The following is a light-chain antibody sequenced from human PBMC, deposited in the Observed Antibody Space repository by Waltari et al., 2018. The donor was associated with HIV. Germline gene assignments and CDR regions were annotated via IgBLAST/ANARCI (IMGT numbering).Light chain of an antibody. Sequence: QSALTQPASVSGSPGQSITISCTGSNGDVGGYNYVSCYQRPPGKAPKLIIYEVTNRPSGVSNRFSGSKSGNTASLTISGLQAEDEADYFCGSYAGSNTLEFGGGTKLTVL. CDR1: NGDVGGYNY. CDR2: EVT. V-gene: IGLV2-14*01. CDR3: GSYAGSNTLE. J-gene: IGLJ2*01.